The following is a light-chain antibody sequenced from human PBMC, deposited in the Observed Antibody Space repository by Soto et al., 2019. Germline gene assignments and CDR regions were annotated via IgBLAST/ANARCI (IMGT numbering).Light chain of an antibody. CDR2: RDS. J-gene: IGLJ1*01. Sequence: SYELTQPLSVSVALGQTARITCGGNNIGSKNVHWYQQKPGQAPVLVIYRDSNRPSGIPERFSGSNSGNTATLTISRAQDGDEDDYYCQVWDSSTYVFGTGTKLTVL. V-gene: IGLV3-9*01. CDR1: NIGSKN. CDR3: QVWDSSTYV.